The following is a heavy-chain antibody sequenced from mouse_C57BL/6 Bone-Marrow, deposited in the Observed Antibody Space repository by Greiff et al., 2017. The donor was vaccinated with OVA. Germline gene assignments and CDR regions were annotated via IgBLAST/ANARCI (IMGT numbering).Heavy chain of an antibody. J-gene: IGHJ3*01. CDR1: GFTFSDYG. CDR3: ARPVYYGSSFAWFAY. D-gene: IGHD1-1*01. Sequence: DVKLVESGGGLVKPGGSLKLSCAASGFTFSDYGMHWVRQAPEKGLEWVAYISSGSSTIYYADTVKGRFTISRDNAKNTLFLQMTSLRSEDTAMYYCARPVYYGSSFAWFAYWGQGTLVTVSA. V-gene: IGHV5-17*01. CDR2: ISSGSSTI.